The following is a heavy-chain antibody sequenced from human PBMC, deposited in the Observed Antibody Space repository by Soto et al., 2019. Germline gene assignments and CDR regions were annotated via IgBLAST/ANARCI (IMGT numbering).Heavy chain of an antibody. CDR2: ISAYNGNT. Sequence: ASVKVSCKASGYTFTSYGISWVRQAPGQGLEWMGWISAYNGNTNYAQKLQGRVTMTTDTSTSTAYMGLRSLRSDDTAVYYCARDPRYSSGWYGDAFDIWGQGTMVTVSS. CDR1: GYTFTSYG. V-gene: IGHV1-18*01. CDR3: ARDPRYSSGWYGDAFDI. D-gene: IGHD6-19*01. J-gene: IGHJ3*02.